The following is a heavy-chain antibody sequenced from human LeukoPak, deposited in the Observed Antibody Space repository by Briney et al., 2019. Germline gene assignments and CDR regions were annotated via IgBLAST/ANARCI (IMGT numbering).Heavy chain of an antibody. D-gene: IGHD1-26*01. V-gene: IGHV4-59*01. CDR1: GGSISSYY. CDR3: ARGKWELLPYFDY. CDR2: IYYSGST. Sequence: SETLSLTCTVSGGSISSYYWSWIRQPPGKGLEWIGYIYYSGSTNYNPSLKGRVTISVDTSKNQFSLKLSSVTAADTAVYYCARGKWELLPYFDYWGQGTLVTVSS. J-gene: IGHJ4*02.